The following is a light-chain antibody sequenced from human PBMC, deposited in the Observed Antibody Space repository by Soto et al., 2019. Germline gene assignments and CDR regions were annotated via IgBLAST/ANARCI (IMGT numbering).Light chain of an antibody. J-gene: IGKJ1*01. CDR2: AAS. CDR1: QSISSY. CDR3: QHSYSSPWT. Sequence: DIQMTQSPSSLSASVGDRVTITCRASQSISSYLNWYQQKPGKAPKFLIFAASSLQSGVPSRFSGSGSGTDFTLTISSLQPEDFATYYCQHSYSSPWTFGQGTNVEIK. V-gene: IGKV1-39*01.